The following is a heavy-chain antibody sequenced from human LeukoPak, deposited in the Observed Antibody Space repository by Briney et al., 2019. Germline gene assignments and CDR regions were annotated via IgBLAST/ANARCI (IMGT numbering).Heavy chain of an antibody. D-gene: IGHD7-27*01. CDR3: AKVTATGYYFDY. CDR2: ISGSGGST. J-gene: IGHJ4*02. Sequence: PGGSLRLSCSASGFTFSSYAMHWVRQAPGKGLEWVSAISGSGGSTYYADSVKGRFTISRDNSKNTLYLQMNSLRAEDTAVYYCAKVTATGYYFDYWGQGTLVTVSS. V-gene: IGHV3-23*01. CDR1: GFTFSSYA.